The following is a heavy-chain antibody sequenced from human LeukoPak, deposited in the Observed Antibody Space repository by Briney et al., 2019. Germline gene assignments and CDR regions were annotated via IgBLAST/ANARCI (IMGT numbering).Heavy chain of an antibody. D-gene: IGHD3-3*01. Sequence: PSETLSLTCAVYGGSFSGYYWSWLRQPPGKGLEWIGEINDSGSTKYNPSLKSRVTISIDTSKNQFSLKLSSVTAADTAVYYCAREGRPYDFWTRDAFDIWGQGTMVTVSS. V-gene: IGHV4-34*01. J-gene: IGHJ3*02. CDR3: AREGRPYDFWTRDAFDI. CDR2: INDSGST. CDR1: GGSFSGYY.